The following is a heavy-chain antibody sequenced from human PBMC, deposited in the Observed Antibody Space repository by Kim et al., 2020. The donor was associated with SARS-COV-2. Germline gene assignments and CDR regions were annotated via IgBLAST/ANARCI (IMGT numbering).Heavy chain of an antibody. CDR2: T. D-gene: IGHD3-10*01. Sequence: TNYAQKLQGRVTMTTDTSTSTAYMELRSLRSDDTAVYYCARDQGLWTFDYWGQGTLVTVSS. J-gene: IGHJ4*02. V-gene: IGHV1-18*01. CDR3: ARDQGLWTFDY.